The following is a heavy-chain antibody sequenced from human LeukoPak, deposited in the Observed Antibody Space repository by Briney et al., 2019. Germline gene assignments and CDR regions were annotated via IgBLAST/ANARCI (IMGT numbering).Heavy chain of an antibody. CDR1: GFTFRSYA. D-gene: IGHD2-21*02. Sequence: GGSLRLSCVGSGFTFRSYAMSWVRQAPGKGLEWVSAISGSGGTTYNADSVKGRFTISRDNSKNTLYLQMNSLRAEDTAVYYCARDRLVVTALDYWGQGTLVTVSS. CDR2: ISGSGGTT. V-gene: IGHV3-23*01. CDR3: ARDRLVVTALDY. J-gene: IGHJ4*02.